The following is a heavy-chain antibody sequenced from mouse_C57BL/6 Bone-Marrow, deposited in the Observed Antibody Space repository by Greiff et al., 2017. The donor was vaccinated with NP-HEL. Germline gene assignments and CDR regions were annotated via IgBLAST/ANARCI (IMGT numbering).Heavy chain of an antibody. J-gene: IGHJ1*03. D-gene: IGHD1-1*01. CDR3: AREGYYGSYWYFDV. CDR2: ISYDGSN. Sequence: EVKLVESGPGLVKPSQSLSLTCSVTGYSFTSGYYWNWIRQLPGNKLEWMGYISYDGSNNYNPPLKNRIPITRDTSKNQVFLKLNSVTTESTATYYCAREGYYGSYWYFDVWGTGTTVTVTS. CDR1: GYSFTSGYY. V-gene: IGHV3-6*01.